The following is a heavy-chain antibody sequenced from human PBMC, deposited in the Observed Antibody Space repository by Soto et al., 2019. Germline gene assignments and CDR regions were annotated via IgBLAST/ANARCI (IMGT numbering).Heavy chain of an antibody. J-gene: IGHJ6*02. CDR1: GFSVSTSGVG. D-gene: IGHD2-15*01. V-gene: IGHV2-5*02. CDR2: IYWDGDE. CDR3: AHKGGRGAGMDV. Sequence: QITLKESGPTLVKPTQTLTLTCTFSGFSVSTSGVGVAWIRQPPGKALEWLALIYWDGDERYSPFLQSRVTITKDTSKNHVGLTINNMDPVDTATYYCAHKGGRGAGMDVWGQGTTVTVSS.